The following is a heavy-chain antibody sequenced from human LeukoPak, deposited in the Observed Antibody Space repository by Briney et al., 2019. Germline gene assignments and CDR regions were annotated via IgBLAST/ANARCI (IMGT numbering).Heavy chain of an antibody. Sequence: SETLSLTCTVSGGSISSYYWSWIRQPPGKGLEWIGYIYYSGSTNYNPSLKSRVTISVATSKNQFSLKLSSVTAADTAVYYCARVVTLRRYYYYYYMDVWGKGTTVTVSS. CDR2: IYYSGST. J-gene: IGHJ6*03. D-gene: IGHD2-21*01. V-gene: IGHV4-59*01. CDR3: ARVVTLRRYYYYYYMDV. CDR1: GGSISSYY.